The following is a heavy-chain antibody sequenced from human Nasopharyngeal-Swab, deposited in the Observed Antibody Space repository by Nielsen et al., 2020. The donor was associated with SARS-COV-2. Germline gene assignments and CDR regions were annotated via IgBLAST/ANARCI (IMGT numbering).Heavy chain of an antibody. D-gene: IGHD3-10*01. CDR1: GGSFSGYY. CDR2: INHSGST. V-gene: IGHV4-34*01. CDR3: ARANNPLLWFGSGDAFDI. J-gene: IGHJ3*02. Sequence: SETLSLTCAVYGGSFSGYYWSWIRQLPGKGLEWIGEINHSGSTNYNPSLKSRVTISVDTSNNQFSLKLSSVTAADTAVYYCARANNPLLWFGSGDAFDIWGQGTMVTVSS.